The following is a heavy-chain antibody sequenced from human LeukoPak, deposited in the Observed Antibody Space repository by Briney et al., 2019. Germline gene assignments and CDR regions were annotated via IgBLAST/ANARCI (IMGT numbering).Heavy chain of an antibody. D-gene: IGHD5-24*01. CDR1: GYTFTSYG. V-gene: IGHV1-18*01. J-gene: IGHJ4*02. Sequence: ASVKVSCKASGYTFTSYGISWVRQAPGQGLEWMGWISAYNGNTNYAQKLQGRVTMTRDTSIDTAYMELSSLTSEDTAIYYCARGGLESAYLYWGQGTLVTISS. CDR3: ARGGLESAYLY. CDR2: ISAYNGNT.